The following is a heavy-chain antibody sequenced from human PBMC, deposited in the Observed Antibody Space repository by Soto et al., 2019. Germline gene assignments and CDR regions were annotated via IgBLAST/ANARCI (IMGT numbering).Heavy chain of an antibody. J-gene: IGHJ4*02. D-gene: IGHD6-19*01. Sequence: ASVKVSCKASGGTFSSYAISWVRQAPGQGLEWMGGINPNSGGTNYAQKFQGRVTMTRDTSTSTAYMELSRLRSDDTAVYYCMVSSGWYAGDYWGQGTLVTVSS. CDR2: INPNSGGT. V-gene: IGHV1-2*02. CDR3: MVSSGWYAGDY. CDR1: GGTFSSYA.